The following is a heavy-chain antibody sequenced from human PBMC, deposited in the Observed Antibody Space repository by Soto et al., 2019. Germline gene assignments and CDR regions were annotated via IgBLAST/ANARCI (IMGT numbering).Heavy chain of an antibody. CDR3: SRVGCSNSKCYTRGMDV. CDR2: IYSDGTT. Sequence: SETLSLTCTVSGGSISGYYWSWVRQPAGKGLEWVGRIYSDGTTNYSPSLKSRVTMSLDTSKDQFSLHLNSVTAAGTAVYYCSRVGCSNSKCYTRGMDVWGQGTTVTVSS. D-gene: IGHD2-2*01. CDR1: GGSISGYY. V-gene: IGHV4-4*07. J-gene: IGHJ6*02.